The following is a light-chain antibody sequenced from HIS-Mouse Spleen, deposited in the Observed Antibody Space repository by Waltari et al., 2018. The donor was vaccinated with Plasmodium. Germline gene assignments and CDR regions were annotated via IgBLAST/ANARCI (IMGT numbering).Light chain of an antibody. Sequence: SYELTQPPSVSVSPGQTARNTCPGDALPKKYAYWYQQKTGQAPVQVIYEESKRPPGPPERFSGSSSGTMATLTISGAQVEDEADYYCYSTDSSGNHRVFGGGTKLTVL. CDR1: ALPKKY. CDR2: EES. J-gene: IGLJ3*02. V-gene: IGLV3-10*01. CDR3: YSTDSSGNHRV.